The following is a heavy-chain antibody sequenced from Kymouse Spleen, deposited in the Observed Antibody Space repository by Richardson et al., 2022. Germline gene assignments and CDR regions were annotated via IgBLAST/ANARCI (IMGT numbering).Heavy chain of an antibody. Sequence: QVQLVQSGAEVKKPGASVKVSCKASGYTFTSYGISWVRQAPGQGLEWMGWISAYNGNTNYAQKLQGRVTMTTDTSTSTAYMELRSLRSDDTAVYYCARDICSSTSCHMGYYYYGMDVWGQGTTVTVSS. J-gene: IGHJ6*02. CDR1: GYTFTSYG. CDR3: ARDICSSTSCHMGYYYYGMDV. CDR2: ISAYNGNT. D-gene: IGHD2-2*02. V-gene: IGHV1-18*01.